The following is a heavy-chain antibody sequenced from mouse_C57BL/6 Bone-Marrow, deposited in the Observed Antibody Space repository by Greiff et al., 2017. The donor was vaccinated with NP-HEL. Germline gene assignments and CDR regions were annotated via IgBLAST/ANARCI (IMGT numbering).Heavy chain of an antibody. CDR3: ARHGYYVFDY. J-gene: IGHJ2*01. CDR2: IYPRAGST. D-gene: IGHD2-3*01. Sequence: PGQGLEWIGWIYPRAGSTKYNEKFKGKATLTVDTSSSTAYMELHSLTSEDSAVYFCARHGYYVFDYWGQGTTLTVSS. V-gene: IGHV1-85*01.